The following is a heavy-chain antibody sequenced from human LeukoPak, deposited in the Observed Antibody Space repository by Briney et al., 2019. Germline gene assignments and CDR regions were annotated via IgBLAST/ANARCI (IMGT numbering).Heavy chain of an antibody. Sequence: SETLSLTCAVSGDSISSSDWWSWVRQPPGKGLEWIGEIYHSGSTNYNPSLKSRVTISVDKSKNQFSLKLTSVTAADTAVYYCARDYHYSSLDYWGQGTLVTVSS. CDR1: GDSISSSDW. CDR2: IYHSGST. D-gene: IGHD3-22*01. J-gene: IGHJ4*02. V-gene: IGHV4-4*02. CDR3: ARDYHYSSLDY.